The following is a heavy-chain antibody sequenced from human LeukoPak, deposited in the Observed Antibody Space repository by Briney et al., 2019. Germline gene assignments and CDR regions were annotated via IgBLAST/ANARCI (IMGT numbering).Heavy chain of an antibody. V-gene: IGHV4-59*08. D-gene: IGHD2-8*02. CDR3: AGHHPRNTVDF. Sequence: PSETLSLTCTVSGGSISSYYWSWIRQPPGKGLEWIAYITDIGSINYNPSLKSRVTISLDTSKNQFSLKLSSVTAADTAVYYCAGHHPRNTVDFWGQGTLVTVSS. CDR1: GGSISSYY. CDR2: ITDIGSI. J-gene: IGHJ4*02.